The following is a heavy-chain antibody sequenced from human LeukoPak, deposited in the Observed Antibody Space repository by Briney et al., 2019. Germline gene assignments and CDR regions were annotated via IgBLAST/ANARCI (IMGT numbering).Heavy chain of an antibody. J-gene: IGHJ4*02. CDR1: GFTFSSYG. Sequence: GGSLRLSCAASGFTFSSYGMHWVRQAPGKGLEWVAVIWYDGSNKYYADSVKGRFTISRDNSKHTLYLQMNSLRAEDTAVYYCARDFGYSSLPTDYWGQGTLVTVSS. D-gene: IGHD6-13*01. CDR2: IWYDGSNK. CDR3: ARDFGYSSLPTDY. V-gene: IGHV3-33*01.